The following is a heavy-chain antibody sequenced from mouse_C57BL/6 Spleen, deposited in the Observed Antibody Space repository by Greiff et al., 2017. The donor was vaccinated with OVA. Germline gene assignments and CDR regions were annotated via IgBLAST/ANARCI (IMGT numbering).Heavy chain of an antibody. J-gene: IGHJ2*01. V-gene: IGHV1-69*01. CDR2: IDPSDSYT. D-gene: IGHD2-3*01. CDR1: GYTFTSYW. CDR3: ARLGDGTTGFDY. Sequence: QVQLKQPGAELVMPGASVKLSCKASGYTFTSYWMHWVKQRPGQGLEWIGEIDPSDSYTNYNQKFKGKSTLTVDKSSSTAYMQLSSLTSEDSAVYYCARLGDGTTGFDYWGQGTTLTVSS.